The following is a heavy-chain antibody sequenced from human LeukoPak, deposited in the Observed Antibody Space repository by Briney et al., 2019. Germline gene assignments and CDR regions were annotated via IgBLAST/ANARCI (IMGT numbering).Heavy chain of an antibody. V-gene: IGHV3-48*02. CDR3: ARDLKEDVFDI. Sequence: PGGSLRLSCAASEFTFSSYSMNWVRQAPGKGLEWVSYISSSSSTIYYADSVKGRFTISRDNAKNSLYLQMNSLRDDDTAVYYCARDLKEDVFDIWGQGTMVTVSS. CDR2: ISSSSSTI. J-gene: IGHJ3*02. CDR1: EFTFSSYS.